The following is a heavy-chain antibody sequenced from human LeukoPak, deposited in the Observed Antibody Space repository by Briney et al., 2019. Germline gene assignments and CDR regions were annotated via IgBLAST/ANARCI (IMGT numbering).Heavy chain of an antibody. CDR2: ISGPGLST. CDR3: VKDHNFDSSGYYPRFEY. V-gene: IGHV3-23*01. Sequence: PGGSLRLPCAASGFTFSSYAMSWVRQAPGKGLEWVSGISGPGLSTYYADSVKGRFTVSRDNSKNTLYLQMNSLRVEDTAVYYCVKDHNFDSSGYYPRFEYWGQGTLVTVSS. J-gene: IGHJ4*02. CDR1: GFTFSSYA. D-gene: IGHD3-22*01.